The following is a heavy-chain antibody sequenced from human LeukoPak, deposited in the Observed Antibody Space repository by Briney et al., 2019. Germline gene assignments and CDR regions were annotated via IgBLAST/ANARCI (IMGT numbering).Heavy chain of an antibody. J-gene: IGHJ4*02. Sequence: PSETLSLTCTVSGDSIRSNNYYWGWIRQLPGKGLEWIGSIYDTGSTYYNPSLKSRVIISVDTSKNQFSLKLSSVTAADTAVYYCQSRFLEWLLDYWGQGTLVTVSS. CDR3: QSRFLEWLLDY. V-gene: IGHV4-39*01. CDR1: GDSIRSNNYY. CDR2: IYDTGST. D-gene: IGHD3-3*01.